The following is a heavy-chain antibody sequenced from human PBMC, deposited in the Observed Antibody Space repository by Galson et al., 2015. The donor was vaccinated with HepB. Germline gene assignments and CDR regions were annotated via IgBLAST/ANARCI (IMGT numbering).Heavy chain of an antibody. Sequence: SLRLSCAASGFTVSSNYMSWVRQAPGKGLEWVSLIYGGGSTYYADSVKGRFTISRDNSKNTLYLQMNSLRAEDTAVYYCARGRVSGYVNYWGQGTLVTVSS. CDR2: IYGGGST. D-gene: IGHD1-26*01. V-gene: IGHV3-66*01. CDR1: GFTVSSNY. J-gene: IGHJ4*02. CDR3: ARGRVSGYVNY.